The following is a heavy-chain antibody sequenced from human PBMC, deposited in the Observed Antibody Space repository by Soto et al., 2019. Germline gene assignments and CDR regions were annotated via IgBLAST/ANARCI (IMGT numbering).Heavy chain of an antibody. J-gene: IGHJ5*02. CDR2: ITVNNGNT. V-gene: IGHV1-18*04. D-gene: IGHD3-3*01. Sequence: ASVKVSCKASGYSFSSYGISWVRQAPGQGLEWMRWITVNNGNTNYAQKFQGRVTMTTDKSTSTAYMELRSLRSDDTAMYYCATSYDSGFDPWGQGTLVTVSS. CDR1: GYSFSSYG. CDR3: ATSYDSGFDP.